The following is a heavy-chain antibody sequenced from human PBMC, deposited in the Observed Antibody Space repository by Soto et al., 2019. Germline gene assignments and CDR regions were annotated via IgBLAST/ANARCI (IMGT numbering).Heavy chain of an antibody. V-gene: IGHV1-2*02. Sequence: GPSVKVSCKASGYTFSDYYIHWVRQAPGQGLEWMGWINPNSGGTKYAPKFQGGVTMTRDTSITTAYMELSRLRSGDTAVYYCAREPATAKPEGVDFWGHVTLVTVSS. CDR3: AREPATAKPEGVDF. CDR2: INPNSGGT. J-gene: IGHJ4*01. D-gene: IGHD1-1*01. CDR1: GYTFSDYY.